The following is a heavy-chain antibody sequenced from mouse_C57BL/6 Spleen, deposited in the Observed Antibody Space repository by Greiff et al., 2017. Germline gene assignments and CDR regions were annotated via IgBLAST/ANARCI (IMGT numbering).Heavy chain of an antibody. Sequence: QVQLQQPGAELVKPGASVKLSCKASGYTFTSYWMHWVKQRPGQGLEWIGMIHPNSGSTNYNEKFKSKATLTVDKSSSTAYMQLSSLTSEDSAVYYCARDYCRDYYAMDYWGQGTSVTVSS. CDR1: GYTFTSYW. CDR3: ARDYCRDYYAMDY. D-gene: IGHD1-1*01. CDR2: IHPNSGST. J-gene: IGHJ4*01. V-gene: IGHV1-64*01.